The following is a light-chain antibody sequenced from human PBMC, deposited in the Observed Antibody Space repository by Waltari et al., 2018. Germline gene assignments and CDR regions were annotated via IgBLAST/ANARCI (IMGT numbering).Light chain of an antibody. V-gene: IGKV3-15*01. J-gene: IGKJ4*01. CDR2: GAS. CDR1: QSITSN. CDR3: QQYNNWLPLT. Sequence: EIVLTQSPVILSVSPGERTTLSCRASQSITSNLAWYQQKPGQSPRLLIYGASIRAAGIPARFSGRGSGTEFTLTISSLQSEDFAVYYCQQYNNWLPLTFGGGTKVEIK.